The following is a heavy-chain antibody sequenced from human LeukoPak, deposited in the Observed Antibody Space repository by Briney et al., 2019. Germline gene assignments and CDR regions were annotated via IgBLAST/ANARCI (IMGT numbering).Heavy chain of an antibody. CDR1: GFTFHDYT. J-gene: IGHJ5*02. V-gene: IGHV3-43*01. CDR3: AKDRYSYGFNWFDP. CDR2: ISWNGGST. D-gene: IGHD5-18*01. Sequence: GGSLRLSCAASGFTFHDYTMHWVRQGPGKGLEWVSLISWNGGSTYYGDSVKGRFTISRDNSKSSLYLQMNNLRAEDTALYFCAKDRYSYGFNWFDPWGQGTLVTVSS.